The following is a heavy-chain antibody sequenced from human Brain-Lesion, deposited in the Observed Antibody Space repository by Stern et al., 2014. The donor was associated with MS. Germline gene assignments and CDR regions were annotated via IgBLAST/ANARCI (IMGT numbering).Heavy chain of an antibody. J-gene: IGHJ6*02. D-gene: IGHD2-2*01. Sequence: VQLVESGPGLVKPSQTLSLSCTVSGGSISSGGYYWSWIRQPAGKGLEWIGRIFNSGSTSYNPPLKSRVTISIDPPKNQFPLRLTSMTAADTAVYYCARGRVVPGFQYYATDVWGQGTTVIVSS. CDR3: ARGRVVPGFQYYATDV. CDR2: IFNSGST. CDR1: GGSISSGGYY. V-gene: IGHV4-61*02.